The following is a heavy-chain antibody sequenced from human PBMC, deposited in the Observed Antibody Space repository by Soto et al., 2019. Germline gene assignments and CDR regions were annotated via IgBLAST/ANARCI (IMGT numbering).Heavy chain of an antibody. CDR3: ASYYYSDSNGHYYVY. D-gene: IGHD3-22*01. J-gene: IGHJ4*02. V-gene: IGHV3-11*06. CDR2: ISITGSSR. CDR1: GFTFSDRH. Sequence: GGSLRLSCAVSGFTFSDRHMSWIRQAPGKGLEWISYISITGSSRNYADSVKGRFTISRDNAENSLYLQMNSLRAEDTAVYYCASYYYSDSNGHYYVYWGQGTLVTVSS.